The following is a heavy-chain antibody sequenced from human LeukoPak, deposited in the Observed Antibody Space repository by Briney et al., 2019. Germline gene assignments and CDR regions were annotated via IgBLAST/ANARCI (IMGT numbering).Heavy chain of an antibody. CDR1: GFTFSSYA. Sequence: GGSLRLSCAASGFTFSSYAMSWVRQAPGKGLEWVSAISGSGGSTYYADSVKGWFTVSRDNSKNTLYLQMNSLRAEDTAVYYCARVGGYSYGSLDYWGQGTLATVSS. J-gene: IGHJ4*02. CDR3: ARVGGYSYGSLDY. D-gene: IGHD5-18*01. V-gene: IGHV3-23*01. CDR2: ISGSGGST.